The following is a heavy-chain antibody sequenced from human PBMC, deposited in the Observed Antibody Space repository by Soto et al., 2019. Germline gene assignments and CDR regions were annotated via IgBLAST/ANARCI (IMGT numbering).Heavy chain of an antibody. Sequence: GGSLRLSCAASGFTFSDAWMSWFRQAPGKGLDWVGRIKSKSDGGTTEYAAPVRGRFTISRDDSKNTLYLQMNSPKTEDTAVYYCTTISVRDYDFWSGYYRLRAFDIWGQGTMVIVSS. V-gene: IGHV3-15*01. D-gene: IGHD3-3*01. CDR1: GFTFSDAW. CDR2: IKSKSDGGTT. J-gene: IGHJ3*02. CDR3: TTISVRDYDFWSGYYRLRAFDI.